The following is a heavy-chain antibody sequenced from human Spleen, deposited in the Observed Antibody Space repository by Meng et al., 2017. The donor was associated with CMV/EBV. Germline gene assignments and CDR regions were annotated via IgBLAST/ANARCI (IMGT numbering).Heavy chain of an antibody. Sequence: SGPTLVKPTQTLTLTCTFSGFSLSTSGVGVGWIRQPPGKALEWLALIYWNDDKRYSPSLKSRLTITKDTSKNQVVPTITNMDPVDTATYYFSGRVWGGYYDYWGQGTLVTVSS. CDR1: GFSLSTSGVG. CDR3: SGRVWGGYYDY. CDR2: IYWNDDK. D-gene: IGHD3-3*01. V-gene: IGHV2-5*01. J-gene: IGHJ4*02.